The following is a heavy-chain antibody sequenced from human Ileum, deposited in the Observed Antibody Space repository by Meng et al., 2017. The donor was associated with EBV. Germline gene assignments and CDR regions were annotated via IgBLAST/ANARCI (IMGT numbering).Heavy chain of an antibody. CDR1: GDFIRSSHG. CDR2: MHPSGST. Sequence: QRRGSGQGLGQPWLTRYLTGAASGDFIRSSHGWTWVRQPPEKRLEWIGEMHPSGSTYYNPSLKSRVTISLDTFNNQFFLRLTSLTAADTAVYYCAKANDYSLNSWGQGTLVTVSS. CDR3: AKANDYSLNS. D-gene: IGHD4-11*01. V-gene: IGHV4-4*02. J-gene: IGHJ4*02.